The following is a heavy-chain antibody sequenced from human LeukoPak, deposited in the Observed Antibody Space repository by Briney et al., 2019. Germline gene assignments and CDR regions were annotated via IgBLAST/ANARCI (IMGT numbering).Heavy chain of an antibody. Sequence: ASVKVSCKASGYTFTSYYMHWVRQAPGQGLEWMGIINPSGGSTSYAQKFQGRVTMTKDTSTDTAYMELSSLRSEDTAVYYCATWYYYDSSDYYLADYWGQGTLVTVSS. CDR1: GYTFTSYY. D-gene: IGHD3-22*01. J-gene: IGHJ4*02. V-gene: IGHV1-46*01. CDR2: INPSGGST. CDR3: ATWYYYDSSDYYLADY.